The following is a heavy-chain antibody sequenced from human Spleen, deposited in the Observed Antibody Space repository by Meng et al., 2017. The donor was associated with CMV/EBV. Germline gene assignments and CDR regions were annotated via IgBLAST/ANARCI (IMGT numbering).Heavy chain of an antibody. CDR2: IFYSGST. CDR1: GASVSIGSYY. Sequence: SETLSLTCTVSGASVSIGSYYWSWIRQPPGKGLEWIGYIFYSGSTNYNPSLKGRVTISVDKSKNQFSLKLSSVTAADTAVYYCARVRNCSSTSCYFYYYYYGMDVWGQGTTVTVSS. CDR3: ARVRNCSSTSCYFYYYYYGMDV. D-gene: IGHD2-2*01. J-gene: IGHJ6*02. V-gene: IGHV4-61*01.